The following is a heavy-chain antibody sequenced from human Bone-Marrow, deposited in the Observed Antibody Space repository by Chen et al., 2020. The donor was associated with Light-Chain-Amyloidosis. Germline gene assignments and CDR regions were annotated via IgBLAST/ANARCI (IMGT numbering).Heavy chain of an antibody. CDR2: INAGNGNT. CDR3: ARGPPLQN. V-gene: IGHV1-3*01. CDR1: GYTFTFHS. J-gene: IGHJ4*02. Sequence: QVQLVQSGAEVMKPGASVKISCKASGYTFTFHSIHWVRQAPGQRLEWMGWINAGNGNTRYSQNFQARVTITRDTSASTAYMEVSSLRSEDTAVYYCARGPPLQNWGQGTLVTVSS.